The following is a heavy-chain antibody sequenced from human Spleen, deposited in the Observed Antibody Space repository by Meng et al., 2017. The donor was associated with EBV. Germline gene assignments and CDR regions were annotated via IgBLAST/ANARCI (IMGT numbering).Heavy chain of an antibody. CDR1: GYPFTSYA. Sequence: QVEPVQSGSELKKPGGSVKVSCKASGYPFTSYAMNWVRQAPGQGLEWMGGIIPIVATADYAQKFQGRITITADESTNTAYMELSSLRSEDTAIYYCARPNVNSGYYFFDYWGQGTLVTVSS. J-gene: IGHJ4*02. D-gene: IGHD3-22*01. V-gene: IGHV1-69*01. CDR3: ARPNVNSGYYFFDY. CDR2: IIPIVATA.